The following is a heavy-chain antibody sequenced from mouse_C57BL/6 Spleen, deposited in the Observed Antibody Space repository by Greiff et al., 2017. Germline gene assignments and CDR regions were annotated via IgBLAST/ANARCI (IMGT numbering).Heavy chain of an antibody. J-gene: IGHJ4*01. D-gene: IGHD2-1*01. CDR1: GYTFTNYW. CDR3: AREGLYGNYGYYAMDY. CDR2: IYPGGGYT. Sequence: QVQLQQSGAELVRPGTSVKMSCKASGYTFTNYWIGWAKQRPGHGLEWIGDIYPGGGYTNYNEKFKGKATLTADKSSSTAYMQFSSLTSEDSAIYYCAREGLYGNYGYYAMDYWGQGTSVTVSS. V-gene: IGHV1-63*01.